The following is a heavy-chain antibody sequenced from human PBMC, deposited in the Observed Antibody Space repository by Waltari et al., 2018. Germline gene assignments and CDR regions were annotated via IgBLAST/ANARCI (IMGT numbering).Heavy chain of an antibody. J-gene: IGHJ6*03. V-gene: IGHV3-21*01. CDR3: AREGFYYYYYMDV. CDR2: ISSSSSYI. Sequence: EVQLVKSGGGLVKPGGSLRLSGAASGFTFSSNSMNWVRQAPGKVLEWVSSISSSSSYIYYADSVKGRFTIPRDNAKNSLYLQMNSRRAEDTAVYYCAREGFYYYYYMDVWGKGTTVTISS. CDR1: GFTFSSNS.